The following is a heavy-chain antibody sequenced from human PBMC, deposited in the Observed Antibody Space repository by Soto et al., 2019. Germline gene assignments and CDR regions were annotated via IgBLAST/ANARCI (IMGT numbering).Heavy chain of an antibody. D-gene: IGHD2-15*01. CDR1: GGTFSSYT. CDR2: IIPILGIA. Sequence: QVQLAQSGAEVKKPGSSVKVSCKASGGTFSSYTISWVRQAPGQGLEWMGRIIPILGIANYAQKFQGRVTITADKSTSTAYMELSSLRSEDTAVYYCARDGVVVVAATFYYYYGMDVWGQGTTVTVSS. CDR3: ARDGVVVVAATFYYYYGMDV. V-gene: IGHV1-69*08. J-gene: IGHJ6*02.